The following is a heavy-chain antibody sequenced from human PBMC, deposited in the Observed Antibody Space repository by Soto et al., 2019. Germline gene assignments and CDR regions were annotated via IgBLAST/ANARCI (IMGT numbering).Heavy chain of an antibody. J-gene: IGHJ4*02. D-gene: IGHD5-12*01. V-gene: IGHV3-48*03. CDR2: ISSSGSTK. CDR3: ARVGDGYNLNY. Sequence: EVQLVESGGGLVQPGGPLRLSCAASGFTFSRYEMNWVRQAPGKGLEWVSYISSSGSTKYYADSVKGRFTISRDNAKNSLYLQMNSLRVEDTAVYYCARVGDGYNLNYWGQGTLVTVSS. CDR1: GFTFSRYE.